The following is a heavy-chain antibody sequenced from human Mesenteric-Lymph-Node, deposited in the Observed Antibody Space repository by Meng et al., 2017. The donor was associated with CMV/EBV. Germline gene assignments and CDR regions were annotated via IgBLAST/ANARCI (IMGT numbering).Heavy chain of an antibody. D-gene: IGHD2-8*02. CDR1: GGSISSSSYY. CDR3: ARDGGLQLVAVRGSFDI. CDR2: IYYGGST. J-gene: IGHJ3*02. Sequence: SETLSLTCTVAGGSISSSSYYWAWIRQPPGKGLEWISNIYYGGSTSFNPSLKSRVTISVDTSKNQFSLKLSSVTAADTAVYYCARDGGLQLVAVRGSFDIWGQGTVVTVSS. V-gene: IGHV4-39*07.